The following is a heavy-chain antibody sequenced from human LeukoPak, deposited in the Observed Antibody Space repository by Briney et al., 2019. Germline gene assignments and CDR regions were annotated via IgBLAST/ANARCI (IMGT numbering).Heavy chain of an antibody. CDR3: ARALSDCSKGVCYSLDDWVPYGMDV. J-gene: IGHJ6*02. D-gene: IGHD2-8*01. CDR2: MKPTSGGT. V-gene: IGHV1-2*02. Sequence: ASVKVSCKASGYSFSDYYMRWVRQAPGQGLEWMGWMKPTSGGTNYAQKFQGRVTMTRDTSITTAYMELSRLRSDDTAVYYCARALSDCSKGVCYSLDDWVPYGMDVWGQGTTVTVSS. CDR1: GYSFSDYY.